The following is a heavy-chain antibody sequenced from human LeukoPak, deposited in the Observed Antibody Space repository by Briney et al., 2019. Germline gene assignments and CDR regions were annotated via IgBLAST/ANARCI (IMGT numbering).Heavy chain of an antibody. D-gene: IGHD3-10*01. Sequence: SVKVSCKASGGTFSSYAISWVRQAPGQGLEWMGGIIPIFGTANYAQKFQGRVTITADKSTSTAYMELSSLRSEDTAVYYCARDGRGYYYGSGSYHPYFDYWGQGTLVTVSS. CDR2: IIPIFGTA. V-gene: IGHV1-69*06. CDR1: GGTFSSYA. CDR3: ARDGRGYYYGSGSYHPYFDY. J-gene: IGHJ4*02.